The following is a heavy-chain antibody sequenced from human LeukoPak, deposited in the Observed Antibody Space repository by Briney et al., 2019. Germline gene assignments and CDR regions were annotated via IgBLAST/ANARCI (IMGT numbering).Heavy chain of an antibody. CDR1: RFTFSSYW. J-gene: IGHJ5*02. D-gene: IGHD3-22*01. CDR3: ARGVSWFDP. CDR2: IKQDGSEK. Sequence: GGSLRLSCAASRFTFSSYWMSWVRQAPGKGLEWVANIKQDGSEKYYVDSVKGRFTISRDNAKNSLYLQMNSLRAEDTAVYYCARGVSWFDPWGQGTLVTVSS. V-gene: IGHV3-7*01.